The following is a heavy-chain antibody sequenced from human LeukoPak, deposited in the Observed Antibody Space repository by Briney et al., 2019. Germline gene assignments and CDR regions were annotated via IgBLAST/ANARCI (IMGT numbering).Heavy chain of an antibody. CDR3: ARVVDHDYGDYYLDY. D-gene: IGHD4-17*01. V-gene: IGHV3-23*01. Sequence: PGGSLRLSCAASGFTFSSYGMSWVRQAPEKGLEWVSAISGSGGSTDYADSVKGRLTISRDNSKNTLYLQMNSLRAEDTAVYYCARVVDHDYGDYYLDYWGQGTLVTVSS. J-gene: IGHJ4*02. CDR1: GFTFSSYG. CDR2: ISGSGGST.